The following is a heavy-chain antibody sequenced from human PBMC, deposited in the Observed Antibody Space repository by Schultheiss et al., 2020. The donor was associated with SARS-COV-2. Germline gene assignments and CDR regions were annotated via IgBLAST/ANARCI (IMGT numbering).Heavy chain of an antibody. Sequence: GSLRLSCAASGFTFSSYSMNWVRQAPGKGLEWVSSISSSSSYIYYADSVKGRFTISRDNAKNSLYLQMNSLRAEDTAVYYCASSYDSSGYCFDYWGQGTLVTVSS. CDR3: ASSYDSSGYCFDY. J-gene: IGHJ4*02. V-gene: IGHV3-21*01. CDR2: ISSSSSYI. CDR1: GFTFSSYS. D-gene: IGHD3-22*01.